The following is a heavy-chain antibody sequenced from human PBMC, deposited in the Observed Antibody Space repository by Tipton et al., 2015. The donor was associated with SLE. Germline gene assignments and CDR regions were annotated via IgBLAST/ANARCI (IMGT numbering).Heavy chain of an antibody. CDR2: IYYSGST. CDR3: ARHVYVGLGAPGDY. CDR1: GRSISSFY. D-gene: IGHD1-14*01. J-gene: IGHJ4*02. Sequence: TLSLTCTVSGRSISSFYWSWIRQAPGKGLEWIGYIYYSGSTNYNPSLKSRVTISVDTSKNQFSLKLRSVNAADTAVYFCARHVYVGLGAPGDYWGQGALITVSS. V-gene: IGHV4-59*08.